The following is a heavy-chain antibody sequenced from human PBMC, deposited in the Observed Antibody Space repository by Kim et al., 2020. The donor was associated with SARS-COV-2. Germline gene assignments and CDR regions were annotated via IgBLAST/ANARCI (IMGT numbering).Heavy chain of an antibody. J-gene: IGHJ4*02. CDR1: GFTFSDYY. Sequence: GGSLRLSCAASGFTFSDYYMSWIRQAPGKGLEWVSYISSSGSTIYYADSVKGRFTISRDNAKNSLYLQMNSLRAEDTAVYYCARDRVEGLKLRYFDWLFSSYFDYWGQGTLVTVSS. CDR2: ISSSGSTI. CDR3: ARDRVEGLKLRYFDWLFSSYFDY. D-gene: IGHD3-9*01. V-gene: IGHV3-11*01.